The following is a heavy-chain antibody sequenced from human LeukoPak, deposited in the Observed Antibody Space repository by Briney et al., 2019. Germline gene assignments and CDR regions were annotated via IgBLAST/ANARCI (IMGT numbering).Heavy chain of an antibody. D-gene: IGHD6-6*01. CDR1: GHTFTGYY. CDR3: ARDDYSSSSEGDY. J-gene: IGHJ4*02. CDR2: ISAYNGNT. Sequence: ASVKVSCKASGHTFTGYYMHWVRQAPGQGLEWMGWISAYNGNTNYAQKFQDRITMTTDTSTSTAYMELRSLRFDDTAVYYCARDDYSSSSEGDYWGQGTLVTVSS. V-gene: IGHV1-18*04.